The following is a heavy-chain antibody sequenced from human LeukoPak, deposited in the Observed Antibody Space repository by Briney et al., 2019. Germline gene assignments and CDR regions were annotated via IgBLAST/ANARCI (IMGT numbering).Heavy chain of an antibody. CDR1: GFTFSSYA. CDR3: AKDDPSMCSGGSCYDY. D-gene: IGHD2-15*01. J-gene: IGHJ4*02. CDR2: ISGSGGST. Sequence: GGSLRLSCAASGFTFSSYAMSWVRQAPGKGLEGVSAISGSGGSTYYADSVKGRFTISRDNSKSTLYLQMNSLRAEDTAVYYCAKDDPSMCSGGSCYDYWGQGTLVTVSS. V-gene: IGHV3-23*01.